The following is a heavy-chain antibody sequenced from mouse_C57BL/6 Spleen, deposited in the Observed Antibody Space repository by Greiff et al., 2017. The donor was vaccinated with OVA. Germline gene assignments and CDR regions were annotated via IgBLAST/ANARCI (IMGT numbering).Heavy chain of an antibody. V-gene: IGHV1-22*01. Sequence: EVQLQQSGPELVKPGASLKMSCKASGYTFTDYNMHWVKQSHGKSLEWIGYINPNNGGTSYNQKFKGKATLTVNKSSSTAYMELRSLTSEDSAVYYCARNYDYMAWFAYWGQGTLVTVSA. CDR3: ARNYDYMAWFAY. D-gene: IGHD2-4*01. CDR1: GYTFTDYN. CDR2: INPNNGGT. J-gene: IGHJ3*01.